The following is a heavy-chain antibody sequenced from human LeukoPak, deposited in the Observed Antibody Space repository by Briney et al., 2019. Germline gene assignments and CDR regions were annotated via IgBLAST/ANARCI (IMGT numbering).Heavy chain of an antibody. Sequence: PPGGSLRLSCAASGFSFSGSAIHWVRQASGKGLEWVGRIRSRGNSYFTVCAAAGAYMFIISRDDSRNTAYLQMNSLTTEHTAVYFCARDIHTYCSRANCYVDNFYGLAVWGQGTRVTVSS. CDR1: GFSFSGSA. J-gene: IGHJ6*02. D-gene: IGHD2-2*01. CDR2: IRSRGNSYFT. CDR3: ARDIHTYCSRANCYVDNFYGLAV. V-gene: IGHV3-73*01.